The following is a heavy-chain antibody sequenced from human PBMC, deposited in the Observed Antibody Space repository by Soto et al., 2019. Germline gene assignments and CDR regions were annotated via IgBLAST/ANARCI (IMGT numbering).Heavy chain of an antibody. Sequence: QVQLVQSGAEVKKPGSSVKVSCKASGGTFSSYAISWVRQAPGQGLEWMGGIIPIFGTANYAQKFQGRVTITADKSTSTAYMELSSLRSEDTAVYYCASSRVHVDTAPYYCYGMDVWGQGTTVTVSS. CDR3: ASSRVHVDTAPYYCYGMDV. CDR1: GGTFSSYA. J-gene: IGHJ6*02. CDR2: IIPIFGTA. V-gene: IGHV1-69*06. D-gene: IGHD5-18*01.